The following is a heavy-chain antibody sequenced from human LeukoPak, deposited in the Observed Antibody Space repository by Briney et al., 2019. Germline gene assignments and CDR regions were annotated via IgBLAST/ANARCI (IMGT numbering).Heavy chain of an antibody. CDR3: ARAVAATGYFDY. CDR2: IRYDGSSK. D-gene: IGHD6-19*01. CDR1: GFTFSYYG. Sequence: GGSLRLSCAASGFTFSYYGIHWVRQAPGKGLEWVAFIRYDGSSKYYADSVKGRFTISRDNSKNTLYLQMNSLRAEDTAVYYCARAVAATGYFDYWGQGTLVTVSS. V-gene: IGHV3-30*02. J-gene: IGHJ4*02.